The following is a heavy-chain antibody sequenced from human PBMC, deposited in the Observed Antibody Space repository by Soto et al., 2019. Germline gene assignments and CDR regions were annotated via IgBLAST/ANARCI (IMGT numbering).Heavy chain of an antibody. J-gene: IGHJ6*02. CDR3: AKDREKTGTTAYYYYYYGMDV. D-gene: IGHD1-1*01. V-gene: IGHV3-23*01. CDR1: GFTFSSYA. CDR2: ISGRGGST. Sequence: EVQLLESGGGLVQPGGSLRLSCAASGFTFSSYAMSWVRQAPGKGLEWVSAISGRGGSTYYADSVKGRFTISRDNAKNTLYRQRNSLRAEDTAGYYWAKDREKTGTTAYYYYYYGMDVGGQGTTVTVSS.